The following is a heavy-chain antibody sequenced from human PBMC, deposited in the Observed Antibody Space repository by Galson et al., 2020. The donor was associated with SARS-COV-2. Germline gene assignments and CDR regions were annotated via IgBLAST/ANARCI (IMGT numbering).Heavy chain of an antibody. V-gene: IGHV3-73*01. CDR3: ARLDPVGHTNAFEI. J-gene: IGHJ3*02. Sequence: GASLKISCAASGFTFSGSAVHWVRQVSGKGLEWVGRIRNKANNYATAYIEAVTGRFAISRDDSKGTAYLQMNSLKTEDTALYYCARLDPVGHTNAFEIWGQGTRVTVSS. CDR1: GFTFSGSA. CDR2: IRNKANNYAT. D-gene: IGHD1-26*01.